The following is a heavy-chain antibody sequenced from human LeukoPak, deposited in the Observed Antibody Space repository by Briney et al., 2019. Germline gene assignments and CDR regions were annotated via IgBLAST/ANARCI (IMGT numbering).Heavy chain of an antibody. CDR1: GGSFSGYY. J-gene: IGHJ6*03. D-gene: IGHD3-10*01. CDR2: INHSGST. Sequence: SETLSLTCAVYGGSFSGYYWSWIRQPPGKGLEWIGEINHSGSTNYNPSLKSRVTISVDTSKNQSSLKLSSVTAADTAVYYCARDLYGSGSYVYYYYYMDVWGKGTTVTVSS. V-gene: IGHV4-34*01. CDR3: ARDLYGSGSYVYYYYYMDV.